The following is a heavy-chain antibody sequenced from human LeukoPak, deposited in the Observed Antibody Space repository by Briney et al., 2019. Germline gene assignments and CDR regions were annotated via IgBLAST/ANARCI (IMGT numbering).Heavy chain of an antibody. D-gene: IGHD4-11*01. Sequence: GGSLRLSCAASGFTFSSYAMIWVRQAPGKGLEWVSVIYSGGSTYYADSVKGRFTISRDNSKNTLYLQMNSLRAEDTAVYYCARGATVTTDYFDYWGQGTLVTVSS. J-gene: IGHJ4*02. CDR3: ARGATVTTDYFDY. CDR1: GFTFSSYA. V-gene: IGHV3-66*01. CDR2: IYSGGST.